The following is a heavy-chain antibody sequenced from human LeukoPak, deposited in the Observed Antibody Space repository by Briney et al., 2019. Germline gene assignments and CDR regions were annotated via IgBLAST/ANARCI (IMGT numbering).Heavy chain of an antibody. CDR1: GYTFSSYE. V-gene: IGHV3-48*03. J-gene: IGHJ6*03. D-gene: IGHD5-18*01. CDR2: ISSSGSTI. Sequence: PGGSLRLSCAASGYTFSSYEMHWVPQAPGKGLEWVSYISSSGSTIYYADSVKGRFTISRDNAKNSLYLQMNSLRAEDTAVYYCARWIRPRYYYYYMDVWGKGTTVTVSS. CDR3: ARWIRPRYYYYYMDV.